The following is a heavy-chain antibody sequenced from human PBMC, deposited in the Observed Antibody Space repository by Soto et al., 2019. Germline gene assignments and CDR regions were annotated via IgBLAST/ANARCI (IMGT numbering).Heavy chain of an antibody. CDR3: AREASGYDTYYFDY. D-gene: IGHD5-12*01. J-gene: IGHJ4*02. V-gene: IGHV1-69*08. Sequence: QVQLVQSGAEVKKPGSSVKVSCKASGGTFSSYTISWVRQAPGQGLEWMGRIIPILGIANNAQKFQGRVTITADKSTSTAYVELSSLRSEDTAVYYCAREASGYDTYYFDYWGQGTLVTVSS. CDR1: GGTFSSYT. CDR2: IIPILGIA.